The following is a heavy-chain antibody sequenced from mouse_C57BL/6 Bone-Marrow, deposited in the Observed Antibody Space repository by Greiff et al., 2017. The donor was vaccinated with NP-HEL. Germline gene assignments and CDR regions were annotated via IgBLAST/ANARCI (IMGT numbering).Heavy chain of an antibody. J-gene: IGHJ2*01. Sequence: QVQLQQSGAELVRPGPSVKVSCKASGYAFTNYLIEWVKQRPGQGLEWIGVINPGSGGTNYNEKFKGKATLTADKSSSTAYMQLSSLTSEDSAVYFCARSGDYYYGSSRDYWGQGTTLTVSS. CDR3: ARSGDYYYGSSRDY. V-gene: IGHV1-54*01. CDR2: INPGSGGT. D-gene: IGHD1-1*01. CDR1: GYAFTNYL.